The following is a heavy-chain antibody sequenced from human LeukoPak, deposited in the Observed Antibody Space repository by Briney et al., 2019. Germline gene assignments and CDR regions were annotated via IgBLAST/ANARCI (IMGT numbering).Heavy chain of an antibody. Sequence: PGGSLRLSCAASGFTFSSYWMTWVRQAPGKGLEWVSAISADAVDTFYAPPVKGRFTISRDNSKNTLYLQINSRRAEDTAMYYCAKDVWWSVSWGQGTLVTVSS. CDR2: ISADAVDT. D-gene: IGHD2-8*02. V-gene: IGHV3-23*01. CDR3: AKDVWWSVS. J-gene: IGHJ5*02. CDR1: GFTFSSYW.